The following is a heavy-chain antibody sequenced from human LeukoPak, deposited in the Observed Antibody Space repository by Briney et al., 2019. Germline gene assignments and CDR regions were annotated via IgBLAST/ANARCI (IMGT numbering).Heavy chain of an antibody. V-gene: IGHV5-51*01. CDR3: ASGEQWLVAFDY. CDR1: GYSFTSYW. CDR2: IYPGDSDT. D-gene: IGHD6-19*01. J-gene: IGHJ4*02. Sequence: GESLKISCKGSGYSFTSYWIGWVRQMPGKGLEWMGIIYPGDSDTRYSPSFQGQVTISAAKSISTPSLQLSSPKASDTAMYYCASGEQWLVAFDYWGQGTLVTVSS.